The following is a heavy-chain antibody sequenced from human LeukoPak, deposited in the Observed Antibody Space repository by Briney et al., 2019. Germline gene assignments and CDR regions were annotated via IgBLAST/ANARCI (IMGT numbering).Heavy chain of an antibody. CDR2: IIPIFGTA. Sequence: ASVKVSCKASGGTFSSYAISWVRQAPGQGLEWMGGIIPIFGTANYAQKFQGRVTITADESTSTAYMELSSLRSEDTAVYYCARSSPQLFGIGFDLWGQGTMVTVSS. V-gene: IGHV1-69*13. J-gene: IGHJ3*01. D-gene: IGHD3-10*01. CDR1: GGTFSSYA. CDR3: ARSSPQLFGIGFDL.